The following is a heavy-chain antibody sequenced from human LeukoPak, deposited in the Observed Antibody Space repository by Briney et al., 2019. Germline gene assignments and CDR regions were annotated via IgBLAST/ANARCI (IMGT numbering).Heavy chain of an antibody. V-gene: IGHV1-8*01. CDR3: ARGSIGDSSGLNDDY. J-gene: IGHJ4*02. CDR2: MNPNSGNT. Sequence: ASVTVSCKASGYTFTSYDINWVRQATGQGLAWMGWMNPNSGNTGYAQKFQGRVTMSRNTSISTAYMELSSLRSEDTAVYYCARGSIGDSSGLNDDYWGQGTLVTVSS. CDR1: GYTFTSYD. D-gene: IGHD3-22*01.